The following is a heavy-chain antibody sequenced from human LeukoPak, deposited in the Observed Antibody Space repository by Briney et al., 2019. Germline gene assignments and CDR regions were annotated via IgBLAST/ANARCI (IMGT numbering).Heavy chain of an antibody. Sequence: GGSLRLTCAASGFTFSSYSVSWVRQAPGQGLEWVSYISNGGITTYYADSVKGRFIISRDNAQNSLYLQMNSLRDEDTAVYYCARDRVGTAAGRYYYGMDVWGQGTTVTVSS. V-gene: IGHV3-48*02. CDR3: ARDRVGTAAGRYYYGMDV. J-gene: IGHJ6*02. CDR1: GFTFSSYS. D-gene: IGHD4-23*01. CDR2: ISNGGITT.